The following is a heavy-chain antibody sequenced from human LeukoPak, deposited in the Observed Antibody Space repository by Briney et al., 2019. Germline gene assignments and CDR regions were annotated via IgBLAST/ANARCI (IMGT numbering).Heavy chain of an antibody. CDR3: ARGGAAVDDYYYYGMDV. CDR2: IYYSGST. CDR1: GGSFSGYY. Sequence: SETLSLTCAVYGGSFSGYYWSWIRQPPGKGLERLGYIYYSGSTNYNPSLKSRVTISVDTSKNQFSLKLSSVTAADTAVYYCARGGAAVDDYYYYGMDVWGQGTTVTVSS. J-gene: IGHJ6*02. V-gene: IGHV4-59*01. D-gene: IGHD6-25*01.